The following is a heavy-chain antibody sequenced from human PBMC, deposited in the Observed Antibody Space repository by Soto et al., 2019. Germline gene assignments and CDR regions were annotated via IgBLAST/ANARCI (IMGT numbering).Heavy chain of an antibody. V-gene: IGHV4-59*08. J-gene: IGHJ4*02. CDR2: IYYSGST. Sequence: QVQLQESGPGLVKPSETLSLTCTVSGDSINGYYWSWIRQPPGQRLEWIGYIYYSGSTNYNPSLKSRVTISVDTSKNQFSLNLISVTAADTAVYYCARHRTNGDFDYWGQGALVTVSS. CDR1: GDSINGYY. CDR3: ARHRTNGDFDY. D-gene: IGHD4-17*01.